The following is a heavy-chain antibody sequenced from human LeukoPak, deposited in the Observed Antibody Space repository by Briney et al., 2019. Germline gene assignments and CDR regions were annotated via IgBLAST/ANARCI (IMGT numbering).Heavy chain of an antibody. CDR3: ARQRGYSGYNWFDP. Sequence: SETLSLTCTVSGGSISSGSYYWSWIRQPAGKGLEWIGRIYTSGSTNYNPSLKSRVTISVDTSKNQFSLKLSSVTAADTAVYYCARQRGYSGYNWFDPWGQGTLVTVSS. CDR2: IYTSGST. J-gene: IGHJ5*02. CDR1: GGSISSGSYY. V-gene: IGHV4-61*02. D-gene: IGHD5-12*01.